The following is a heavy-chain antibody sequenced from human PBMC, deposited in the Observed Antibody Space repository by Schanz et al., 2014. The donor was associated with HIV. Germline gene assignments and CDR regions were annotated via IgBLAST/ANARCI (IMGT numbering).Heavy chain of an antibody. V-gene: IGHV3-30*18. CDR2: ISYDGTKK. CDR1: AFNFDSYG. D-gene: IGHD3-22*01. CDR3: AKDGNLYDSRYRGKGNYYHYYGMDV. J-gene: IGHJ6*02. Sequence: QVQLVESGGGVVQPGRSLRLSCVASAFNFDSYGMHWVRQAPGKGLEWGAVISYDGTKKHYADSVKGRFTISRDNSKNTLYLQVKRLRTEDTAVYFCAKDGNLYDSRYRGKGNYYHYYGMDVWGQGTTVTVS.